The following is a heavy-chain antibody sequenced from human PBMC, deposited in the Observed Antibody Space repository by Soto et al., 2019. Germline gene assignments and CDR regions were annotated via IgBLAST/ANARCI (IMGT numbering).Heavy chain of an antibody. CDR3: AKFRRYCSSTSCPHYYYYYGMDV. CDR1: GCPFSSYA. J-gene: IGHJ6*02. CDR2: ISGSGGST. Sequence: PGGSLRLSCAASGCPFSSYAVSWVRQAPGTGLAWVSAISGSGGSTYYADSVKGRFTISRDNSKNTLYLQMNSLRAEDTAVYYCAKFRRYCSSTSCPHYYYYYGMDVWGQGTTVNVSS. D-gene: IGHD2-2*01. V-gene: IGHV3-23*01.